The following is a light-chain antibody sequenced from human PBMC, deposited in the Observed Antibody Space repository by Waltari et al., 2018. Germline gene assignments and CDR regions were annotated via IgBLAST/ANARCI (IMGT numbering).Light chain of an antibody. CDR1: NIGSQR. CDR3: QVWDTRTDHWV. Sequence: SYVLTQPLSVSVAPGKTARITCGGTNIGSQRVHWYQQKPGQAPLLVIYYDSDRPSGIPERFSGSKSGNTATLTITRVEAGDESDYYCQVWDTRTDHWVFGGGTKLTVL. CDR2: YDS. V-gene: IGLV3-21*04. J-gene: IGLJ3*02.